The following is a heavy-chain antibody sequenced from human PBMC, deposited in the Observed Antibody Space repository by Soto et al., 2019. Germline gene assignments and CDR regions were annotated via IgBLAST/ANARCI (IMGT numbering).Heavy chain of an antibody. CDR2: IIPIFGTA. V-gene: IGHV1-69*13. CDR1: GGTFSSYA. D-gene: IGHD6-13*01. Sequence: GASVKVSCKASGGTFSSYAISWVRQAPGQGLEWMGGIIPIFGTANYAQKFQGRVTMTADESTSTAYMELSSLRSEDTAVYYCARGWGQQLVASRYYYYYGMDVWGQGTTVTVSS. J-gene: IGHJ6*02. CDR3: ARGWGQQLVASRYYYYYGMDV.